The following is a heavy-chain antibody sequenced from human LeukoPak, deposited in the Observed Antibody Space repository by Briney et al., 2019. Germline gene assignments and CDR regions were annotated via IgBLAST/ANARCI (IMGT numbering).Heavy chain of an antibody. V-gene: IGHV3-23*01. CDR1: GFTFSSYA. CDR3: AKGTDYGDYDRYWYFDL. J-gene: IGHJ2*01. D-gene: IGHD4-17*01. Sequence: GGSLRLSCAASGFTFSSYAMSWVRQAPGKGLEWVSAISGSGGSTYYADSVKGRFTISKENSKNTLYLQVNSLRAEDTAVYYCAKGTDYGDYDRYWYFDLWGRGTLVTVSS. CDR2: ISGSGGST.